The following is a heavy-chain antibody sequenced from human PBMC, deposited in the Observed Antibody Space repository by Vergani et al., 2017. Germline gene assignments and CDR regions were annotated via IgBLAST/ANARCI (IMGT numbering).Heavy chain of an antibody. CDR1: GGSITSSSYY. J-gene: IGHJ4*02. CDR2: IYHSGGA. V-gene: IGHV4-39*01. Sequence: QLHLQESGPGLVKPSETLSLTCTVSGGSITSSSYYWGWIRQPPGKGLEWIGNIYHSGGAYYNPSLKGRVTISVDTSKNQFSLEVTSVTAADTAIYFCARTESFILRYFHWALWGQGILVTVSS. D-gene: IGHD3-9*01. CDR3: ARTESFILRYFHWAL.